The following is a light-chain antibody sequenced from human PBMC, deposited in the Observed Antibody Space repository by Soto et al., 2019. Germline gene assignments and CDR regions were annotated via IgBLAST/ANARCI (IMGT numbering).Light chain of an antibody. CDR1: SSNIGAGYD. CDR3: HSYDSSLSGWV. J-gene: IGLJ3*02. Sequence: QSVLTQPPSVSGAPGQRVTISCTGTSSNIGAGYDVNWYQQLPGTAPKLLIYGNSNRPSGVPDRFSGSKSGTSASLAITGLQSEDEADYYCHSYDSSLSGWVFGGGTKLTVL. V-gene: IGLV1-40*01. CDR2: GNS.